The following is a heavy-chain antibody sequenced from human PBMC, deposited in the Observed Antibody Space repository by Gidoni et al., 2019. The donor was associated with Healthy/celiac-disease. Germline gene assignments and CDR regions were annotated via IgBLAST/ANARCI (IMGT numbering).Heavy chain of an antibody. J-gene: IGHJ4*02. CDR3: ARLTYTNSGSYN. CDR2: ISYDGSIK. Sequence: QVQLVESGGGVVQPGRSLRLSCAASGFTFSSYAMHWVRQAPGKGLEWVAVISYDGSIKYYADSVKGRFTISRDNSKNTLYLQMNSRRAEDTAVYYCARLTYTNSGSYNWGQGTLVTVSS. CDR1: GFTFSSYA. D-gene: IGHD1-26*01. V-gene: IGHV3-30*04.